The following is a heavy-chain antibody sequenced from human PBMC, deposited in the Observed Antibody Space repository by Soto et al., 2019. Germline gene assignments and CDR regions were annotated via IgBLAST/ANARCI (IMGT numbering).Heavy chain of an antibody. CDR3: ARDRGPSSGYYPYWFDP. CDR2: IIPIFGTT. V-gene: IGHV1-69*12. CDR1: GGTFSSYA. Sequence: QVQLVQSGAEVKKPGSSVKVSCKASGGTFSSYAITWVRQAPGQGLEWLGGIIPIFGTTNYAQTYQGRLTIPAHESTSTAYTELSSLRSEDTAVYYCARDRGPSSGYYPYWFDPWGQGTLVTVSS. D-gene: IGHD3-22*01. J-gene: IGHJ5*02.